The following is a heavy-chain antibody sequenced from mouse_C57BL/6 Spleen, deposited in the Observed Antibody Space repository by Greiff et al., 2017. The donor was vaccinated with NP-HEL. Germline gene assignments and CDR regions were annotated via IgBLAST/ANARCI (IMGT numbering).Heavy chain of an antibody. D-gene: IGHD1-1*01. V-gene: IGHV1-72*01. J-gene: IGHJ1*03. Sequence: QVQLQQPGAELVKPGASVKLSCKASGYTFTSYWMHWVKQRPGRGLEWIGRIDPNSGGTKYNEKFKSKATLTVDKPSSTAYMQLSSLTSEDSAVHYCARPYYGSSYDWYFDVWGTGTTVTVSS. CDR2: IDPNSGGT. CDR3: ARPYYGSSYDWYFDV. CDR1: GYTFTSYW.